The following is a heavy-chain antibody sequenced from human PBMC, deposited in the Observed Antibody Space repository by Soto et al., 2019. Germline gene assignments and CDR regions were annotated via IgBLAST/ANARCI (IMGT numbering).Heavy chain of an antibody. CDR2: IYYSGST. V-gene: IGHV4-31*03. CDR3: AREYYYYGMDV. Sequence: SETLSLTCTVSGGPISSGGYYWSWIRQHPGKGLEWIGYIYYSGSTYYNPSLKSRVTISVDTSKNQFSLKLSSVTAADTAVYYCAREYYYYGMDVWGQGTTVTVSS. J-gene: IGHJ6*02. CDR1: GGPISSGGYY.